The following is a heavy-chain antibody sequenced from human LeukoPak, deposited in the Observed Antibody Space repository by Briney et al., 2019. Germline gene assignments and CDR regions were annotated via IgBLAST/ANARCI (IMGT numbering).Heavy chain of an antibody. J-gene: IGHJ4*02. D-gene: IGHD2-15*01. CDR3: AKFPLIVVVVAATMNYFDY. V-gene: IGHV3-23*01. CDR1: GFTFSSYA. CDR2: ISGSGGST. Sequence: GGSLRLSCAASGFTFSSYAMSWVRQAPGKGLEWVSAISGSGGSTYYADSVKGRSTISRDNSKNTLYLQMNSLRAEDTAVYYCAKFPLIVVVVAATMNYFDYWGQGTLVTVSS.